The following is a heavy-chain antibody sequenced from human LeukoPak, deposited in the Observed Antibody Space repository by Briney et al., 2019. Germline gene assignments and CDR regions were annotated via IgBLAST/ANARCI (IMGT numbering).Heavy chain of an antibody. Sequence: GGSLRLSCAASGFTYSHYGMHWVRQAPGKGLEWVAFIQYDGSTIFYADFVKGRFTISRDNSKNTPYLQMNSLRTDDTAVYFCGKERSGSYVHAFDPWGQGTLVTVSS. CDR1: GFTYSHYG. D-gene: IGHD3-3*01. J-gene: IGHJ5*02. V-gene: IGHV3-30*02. CDR2: IQYDGSTI. CDR3: GKERSGSYVHAFDP.